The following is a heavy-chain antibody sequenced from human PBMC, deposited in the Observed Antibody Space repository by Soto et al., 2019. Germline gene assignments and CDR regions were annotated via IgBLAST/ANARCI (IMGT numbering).Heavy chain of an antibody. CDR3: AASNVLRFLGWLTPPPYYGMDV. CDR1: GGSFSGYY. Sequence: PSETLSLTCAVYGGSFSGYYWSWIRQPPGKGLEWIGEINHSGSTNYNPSLKSRVTISVDTSKNQFSLKLSSVTAADTNVYYCAASNVLRFLGWLTPPPYYGMDVWGQGTTDTVSS. J-gene: IGHJ6*02. V-gene: IGHV4-34*01. D-gene: IGHD3-3*01. CDR2: INHSGST.